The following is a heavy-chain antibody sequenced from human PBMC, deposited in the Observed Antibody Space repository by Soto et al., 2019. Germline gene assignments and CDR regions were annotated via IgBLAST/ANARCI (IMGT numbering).Heavy chain of an antibody. D-gene: IGHD4-17*01. CDR1: GFTFGSYW. V-gene: IGHV3-7*01. CDR2: IKEDGSEK. J-gene: IGHJ4*02. CDR3: ARDWVSYGENADLSFDY. Sequence: EVQLVESGGDLVQPGGSLRLSCAASGFTFGSYWMSWVRQAPGKGLEWVADIKEDGSEKYYVDSVKGRFTISRDNAKNSVFLQMNSLRVEDTAVYYCARDWVSYGENADLSFDYWGQGILVTVSS.